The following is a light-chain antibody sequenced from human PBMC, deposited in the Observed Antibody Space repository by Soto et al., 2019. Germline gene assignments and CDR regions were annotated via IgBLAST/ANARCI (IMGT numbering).Light chain of an antibody. CDR2: EVN. CDR1: RSDVGAYNS. CDR3: NSFTTTSTNV. J-gene: IGLJ1*01. Sequence: QSALTQPASVSGSPGQSITISCTGTRSDVGAYNSVSWYQQHPGKAPKLMIYEVNNRPSGVSNRFSGSKSGNTASLTISGLYAEDEADYYCNSFTTTSTNVCGTGPKLTVL. V-gene: IGLV2-14*01.